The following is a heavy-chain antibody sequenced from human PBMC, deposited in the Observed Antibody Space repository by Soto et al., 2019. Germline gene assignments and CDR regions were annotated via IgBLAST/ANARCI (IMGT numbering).Heavy chain of an antibody. CDR1: GGSVNSGSYY. CDR3: ATNTYYYDSSGYHPSYGMDV. V-gene: IGHV4-61*01. D-gene: IGHD3-22*01. Sequence: SETLSLTCTVSGGSVNSGSYYWSWIRQPPGKGLEWIGYIYYSGSTNYNPSLKSRVTISVDTSKNQFSLKLSSVTAADTAVYYCATNTYYYDSSGYHPSYGMDVWGQGTTVTVSS. CDR2: IYYSGST. J-gene: IGHJ6*02.